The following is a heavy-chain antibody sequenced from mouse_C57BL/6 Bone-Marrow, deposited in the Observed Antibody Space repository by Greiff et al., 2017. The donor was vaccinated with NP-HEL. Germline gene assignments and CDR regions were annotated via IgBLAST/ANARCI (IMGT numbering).Heavy chain of an antibody. Sequence: QVQLQQSGAELVRPGSSVKLSCKASGYTFTSYWMHWVKQRPIQGLEWIGNIDPSDSETQYNQKFKDKATLTVDKSSSTAYMQLSSLTSEDSAVYYCASTRFEAWFAYWGQGTLVTVSA. V-gene: IGHV1-52*01. CDR1: GYTFTSYW. CDR2: IDPSDSET. CDR3: ASTRFEAWFAY. J-gene: IGHJ3*01.